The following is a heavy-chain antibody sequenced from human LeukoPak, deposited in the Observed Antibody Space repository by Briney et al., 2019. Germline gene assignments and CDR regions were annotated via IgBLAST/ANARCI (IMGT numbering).Heavy chain of an antibody. Sequence: PGRSLRLSRAASGFTFDDYAMHWVRQAPGKGLEWVSGISWNSGSIGYADSVKGRFTISRDNAKNSLYLQMNSLRAEDTALYYCAKGFSRYDFCLFDYWGQGTLVTVSS. CDR1: GFTFDDYA. CDR3: AKGFSRYDFCLFDY. D-gene: IGHD5-12*01. J-gene: IGHJ4*02. V-gene: IGHV3-9*01. CDR2: ISWNSGSI.